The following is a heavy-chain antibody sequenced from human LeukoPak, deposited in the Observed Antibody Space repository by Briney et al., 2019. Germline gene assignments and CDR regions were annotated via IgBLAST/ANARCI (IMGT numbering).Heavy chain of an antibody. CDR3: AKAQGGYYSNFDY. V-gene: IGHV3-9*01. CDR1: GFTFDDYA. CDR2: ISWNSGTI. D-gene: IGHD3-22*01. J-gene: IGHJ4*02. Sequence: GGSLRLSCAASGFTFDDYAMHWVRQAPGKGLEWVSGISWNSGTIGYADSVKGRFTISIDNAKNSLYLQMNSLRAEDTALYYCAKAQGGYYSNFDYWGQGTLVTVSS.